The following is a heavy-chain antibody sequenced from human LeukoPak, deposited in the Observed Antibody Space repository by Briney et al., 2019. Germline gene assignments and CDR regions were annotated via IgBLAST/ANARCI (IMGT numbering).Heavy chain of an antibody. D-gene: IGHD1-1*01. V-gene: IGHV5-51*01. J-gene: IGHJ4*02. CDR3: ARQDGNSKYYFDY. Sequence: GESLKIACKGSGYSFTYYWIGWVRQMPGKGLEWMGIIYPGDSDTRYRPSFQGQVTISVDKSISTAYLQWSSLKASDTAMYYCARQDGNSKYYFDYWGQGTLVTVSS. CDR1: GYSFTYYW. CDR2: IYPGDSDT.